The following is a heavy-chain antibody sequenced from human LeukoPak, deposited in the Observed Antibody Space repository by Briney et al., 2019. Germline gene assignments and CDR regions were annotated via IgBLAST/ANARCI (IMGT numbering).Heavy chain of an antibody. J-gene: IGHJ4*02. Sequence: SVKVSCKASGGTFSSYAISWVRQAPGQGLEWMGGIIPIFGTANYAQKFQGRVTITADESTNTAYMELSSLRSEDTAVYYCARETMRYCSSTSCYKGEFDYWGQGTLVTVSS. CDR2: IIPIFGTA. V-gene: IGHV1-69*13. D-gene: IGHD2-2*02. CDR1: GGTFSSYA. CDR3: ARETMRYCSSTSCYKGEFDY.